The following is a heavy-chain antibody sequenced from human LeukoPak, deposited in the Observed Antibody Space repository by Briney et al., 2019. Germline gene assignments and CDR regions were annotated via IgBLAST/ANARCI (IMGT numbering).Heavy chain of an antibody. CDR3: AKDIGSTGWYYFDH. D-gene: IGHD2-2*01. Sequence: GGSLRLSCAASRFTFHDYAMHWVRQAPGKGLEWVSGITLKRCSIGYADSVKGRFTISRDNAKNSLYLQMNSLRAEDMALYYCAKDIGSTGWYYFDHWGQGTLVSVSS. J-gene: IGHJ4*02. V-gene: IGHV3-9*03. CDR1: RFTFHDYA. CDR2: ITLKRCSI.